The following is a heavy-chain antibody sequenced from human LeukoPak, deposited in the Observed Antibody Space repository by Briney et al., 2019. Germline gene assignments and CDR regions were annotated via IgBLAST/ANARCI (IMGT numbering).Heavy chain of an antibody. CDR2: IRSKAYGGTT. CDR3: SRKYNFRFDY. D-gene: IGHD1-1*01. Sequence: GRSLRLSCTASGFTFGDYAMSWVRQAPGRGLEWVGFIRSKAYGGTTEYAASVKGRFTISRDDSKSIAYLQMNSLKTEDTAVYYCSRKYNFRFDYWGQGTLVTVSS. CDR1: GFTFGDYA. J-gene: IGHJ4*02. V-gene: IGHV3-49*04.